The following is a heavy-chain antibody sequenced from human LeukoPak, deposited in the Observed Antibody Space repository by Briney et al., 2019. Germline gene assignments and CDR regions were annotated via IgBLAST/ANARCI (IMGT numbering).Heavy chain of an antibody. Sequence: SETLSLTCAVYGGSFSGYYWSWIRQPPGKGLEWIGEINHSGSTNYNPSHKSRVTISVDTSKNQFSLRLSSVTAADTAVYYCAREPRIVSAGVDDAFDIWGQGTMVTVSS. CDR1: GGSFSGYY. CDR2: INHSGST. CDR3: AREPRIVSAGVDDAFDI. V-gene: IGHV4-34*01. D-gene: IGHD6-13*01. J-gene: IGHJ3*02.